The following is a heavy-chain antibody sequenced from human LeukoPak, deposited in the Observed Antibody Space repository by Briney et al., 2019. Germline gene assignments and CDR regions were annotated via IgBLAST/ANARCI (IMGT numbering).Heavy chain of an antibody. Sequence: SETLSLTCTVSGDSISSSSYYWGWIRQPPGKGLEWIGSIYYSGSTYYNPYLKSRVTISVDTSKNQFSLKLRSVTAADTAVYYCARGHLDRLYSGYDDYWGQGTLVTVSS. CDR1: GDSISSSSYY. CDR2: IYYSGST. D-gene: IGHD5-12*01. J-gene: IGHJ4*02. V-gene: IGHV4-39*02. CDR3: ARGHLDRLYSGYDDY.